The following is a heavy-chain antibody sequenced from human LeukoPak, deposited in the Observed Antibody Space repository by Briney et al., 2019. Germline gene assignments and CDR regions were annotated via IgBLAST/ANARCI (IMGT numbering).Heavy chain of an antibody. CDR2: IKPDGSEK. V-gene: IGHV3-7*02. CDR3: AYRNTLDY. Sequence: GGSLRLSCAASGFTFSSYEMNWVRQPPGKGLEWVANIKPDGSEKYYVDSVKGRFTISRDDAKRSLDLQMDSLRAEDTAIYYCAYRNTLDYWGQGTLVTVSS. D-gene: IGHD1-26*01. CDR1: GFTFSSYE. J-gene: IGHJ4*02.